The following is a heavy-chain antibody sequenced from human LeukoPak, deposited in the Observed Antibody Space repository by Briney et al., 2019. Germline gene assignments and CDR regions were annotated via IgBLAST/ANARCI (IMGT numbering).Heavy chain of an antibody. D-gene: IGHD3-22*01. CDR2: VIHSGST. CDR1: GDSMSSYY. J-gene: IGHJ4*02. CDR3: ARDSSGYHRIDY. Sequence: SETLSLMCSVWGDSMSSYYWRGLRHPPGRGGEGVVYVIHSGSTTYHPSLKSRVTISVDTSKNQFSLKLTSVTAAATAVYYCARDSSGYHRIDYWGQGTLVTVSS. V-gene: IGHV4-59*08.